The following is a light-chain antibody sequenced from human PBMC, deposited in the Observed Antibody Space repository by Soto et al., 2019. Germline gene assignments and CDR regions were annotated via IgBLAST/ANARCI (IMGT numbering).Light chain of an antibody. Sequence: QSALTQPASVSGSPGQSITISCTGTTNDIGAFNYVSRYQQHPGKAPKLILYEVTNRPSGVSNRFSGSKSGNTASLTISGLQAEDEADYYCSSYTSTSTRVFGGGTKVTVL. CDR3: SSYTSTSTRV. V-gene: IGLV2-14*01. J-gene: IGLJ2*01. CDR2: EVT. CDR1: TNDIGAFNY.